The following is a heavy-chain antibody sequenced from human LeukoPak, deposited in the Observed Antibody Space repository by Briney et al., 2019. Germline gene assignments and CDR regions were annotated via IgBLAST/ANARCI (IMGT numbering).Heavy chain of an antibody. D-gene: IGHD2-2*01. J-gene: IGHJ5*02. CDR3: ARQLGVPAAMGNWFDP. CDR1: GGSISSYY. CDR2: IYTSGNT. V-gene: IGHV4-4*07. Sequence: SETLSLTCTVSGGSISSYYWSWLRQPAGKGLEWIGRIYTSGNTNYNPSLKSRVTMSVDTSKNQFSLKLSSVTAADTAVYYCARQLGVPAAMGNWFDPWGQGTLVTVSS.